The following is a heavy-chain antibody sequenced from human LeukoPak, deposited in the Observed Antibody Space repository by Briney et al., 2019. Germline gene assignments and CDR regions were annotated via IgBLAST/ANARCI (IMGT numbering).Heavy chain of an antibody. V-gene: IGHV3-74*01. CDR3: ARVAILTGYYRAEHYYYYMDV. Sequence: GGSLRLSCAASGFTFSSYWMHWVRQAPGKGLVWVSRINSDGSSTYYADSVKGRFTISRDNSKNTLYLQMNSLRAEDTSVYYCARVAILTGYYRAEHYYYYMDVWGKGTTVTISS. J-gene: IGHJ6*03. D-gene: IGHD3-9*01. CDR1: GFTFSSYW. CDR2: INSDGSST.